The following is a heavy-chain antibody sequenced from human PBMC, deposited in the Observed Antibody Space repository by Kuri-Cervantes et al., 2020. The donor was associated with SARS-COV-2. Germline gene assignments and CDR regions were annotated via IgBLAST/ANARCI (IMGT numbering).Heavy chain of an antibody. Sequence: GESLKISCTASVFTLSSSAMHWVRQAPGKGLEWVAVISDDGSNKFYSDSVRGRFTISRDNSKNTLYLQMDSLRVEDTAVYYCVKDFWSGYPTYYFDYWGQGTQGTVSS. J-gene: IGHJ4*02. CDR2: ISDDGSNK. CDR1: VFTLSSSA. D-gene: IGHD3-3*01. CDR3: VKDFWSGYPTYYFDY. V-gene: IGHV3-30*18.